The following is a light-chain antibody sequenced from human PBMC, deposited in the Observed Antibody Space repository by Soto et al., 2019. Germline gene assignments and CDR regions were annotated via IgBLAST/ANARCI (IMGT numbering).Light chain of an antibody. CDR1: SSDIGGYDY. CDR2: DVF. Sequence: QSALTQPPSASGSPGQSVTISCSGTSSDIGGYDYVSWYQQHPGKAPKLIIYDVFKRPSGVPDRFSSSKSGNTASLTVSGLQAEDEADYYCTSYAGSNNVCVFGTGTKLTVL. CDR3: TSYAGSNNVCV. V-gene: IGLV2-8*01. J-gene: IGLJ1*01.